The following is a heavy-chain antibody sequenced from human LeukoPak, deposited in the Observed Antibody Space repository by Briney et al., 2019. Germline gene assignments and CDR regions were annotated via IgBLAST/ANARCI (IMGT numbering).Heavy chain of an antibody. Sequence: SETLSLTCAVYGGSFRDYYWSWIRQTPGEGLQWIGGIKYSGSTDCNPSLKSRVTMSIDTSKNQFSLKLTSVTAADTALYYCARGILGKGYFDLWGRGTLVTVSS. CDR2: IKYSGST. CDR1: GGSFRDYY. V-gene: IGHV4-34*01. D-gene: IGHD3-3*01. CDR3: ARGILGKGYFDL. J-gene: IGHJ2*01.